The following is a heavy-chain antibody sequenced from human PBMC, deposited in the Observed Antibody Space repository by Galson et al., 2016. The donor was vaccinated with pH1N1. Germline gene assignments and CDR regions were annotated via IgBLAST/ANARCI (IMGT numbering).Heavy chain of an antibody. CDR3: ARDGIAAAGIRRDQYYFDY. CDR1: GDSVSSNSAA. D-gene: IGHD6-13*01. V-gene: IGHV6-1*01. CDR2: TYYRSKWYN. Sequence: CAISGDSVSSNSAAWNWIRQSPSRGLEWLGRTYYRSKWYNDYAVSVKSRITINPDTSKNQFSLQLNSVTPEDTAVYYCARDGIAAAGIRRDQYYFDYWGQGTLVTASS. J-gene: IGHJ4*02.